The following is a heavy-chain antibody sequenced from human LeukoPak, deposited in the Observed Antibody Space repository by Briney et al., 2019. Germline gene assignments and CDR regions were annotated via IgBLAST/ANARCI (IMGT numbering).Heavy chain of an antibody. J-gene: IGHJ4*02. V-gene: IGHV4-59*08. D-gene: IGHD2-21*01. CDR3: ARQSCGGDCYVFDY. CDR2: IYYSGST. CDR1: GGSISSYY. Sequence: SETLSLTCTVSGGSISSYYWSWIRQPPGKGLEWIGYIYYSGSTNYNPSLKSRVTISVDTSKNQFSLKLSSVTAADTAVYYCARQSCGGDCYVFDYWGQGALVTVSS.